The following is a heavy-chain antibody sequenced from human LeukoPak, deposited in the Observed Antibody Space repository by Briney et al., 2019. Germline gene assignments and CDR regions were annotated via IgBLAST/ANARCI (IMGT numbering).Heavy chain of an antibody. V-gene: IGHV1-18*01. CDR1: GYTFTSYG. CDR3: AREHCSGGSCYGESDY. J-gene: IGHJ4*02. CDR2: ISAYNGNT. D-gene: IGHD2-15*01. Sequence: ASVKVSCKASGYTFTSYGISWVRQAPGQGLEWMGWISAYNGNTNYAQKLQGRVTMTTDTSTSTAYMELRSLRSDDTAVNYCAREHCSGGSCYGESDYWGQGTLVTVSS.